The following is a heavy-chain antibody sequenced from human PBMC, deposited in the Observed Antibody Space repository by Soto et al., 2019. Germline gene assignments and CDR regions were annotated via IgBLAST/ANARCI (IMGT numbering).Heavy chain of an antibody. J-gene: IGHJ4*02. CDR3: ARDHCRMRSSCCY. Sequence: QVQLVESGGGVVQPGRSLRLSCAASGVTFSSYGMHWVRQAPGKGLEWVAVIWYDGSNKYYADYVKGRFTIYRDNSKNTLYLHMNSLRAEDTAVYYCARDHCRMRSSCCYWGQGTLVTVCS. CDR1: GVTFSSYG. D-gene: IGHD6-13*01. V-gene: IGHV3-33*01. CDR2: IWYDGSNK.